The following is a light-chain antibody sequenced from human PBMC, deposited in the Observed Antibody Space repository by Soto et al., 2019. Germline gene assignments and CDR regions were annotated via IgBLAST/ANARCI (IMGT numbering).Light chain of an antibody. CDR2: AAT. J-gene: IGKJ1*01. CDR1: QSISGY. Sequence: DIQMTQSPSSLSSSVGDRVTITCRPSQSISGYLCWYQLRPGNAPPLLIYAATNLESGAPSRFSGSGSATVSTLTISRLPHEDFAYYSYQQNYTAPPTFGQGTKVEIK. CDR3: QQNYTAPPT. V-gene: IGKV1-39*01.